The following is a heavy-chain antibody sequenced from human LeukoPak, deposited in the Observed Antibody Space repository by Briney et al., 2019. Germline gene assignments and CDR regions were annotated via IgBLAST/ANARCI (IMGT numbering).Heavy chain of an antibody. V-gene: IGHV4-4*07. CDR3: ARLSTVTTSFDY. Sequence: ETLSLTCTVPGGSISYYYWNWIRQPAGKGLEWIGRIYTSGRTYYNPSLKSRVSMSVDTSKNQFSLKLSSVTAADTAVYYCARLSTVTTSFDYWGQGTLVTVSS. D-gene: IGHD4-11*01. CDR2: IYTSGRT. CDR1: GGSISYYY. J-gene: IGHJ4*02.